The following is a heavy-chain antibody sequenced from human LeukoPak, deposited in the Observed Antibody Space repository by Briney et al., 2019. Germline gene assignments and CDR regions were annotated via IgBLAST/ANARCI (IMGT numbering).Heavy chain of an antibody. Sequence: GGSLRLSCAASGFTFSNAWMSWVRQAPGKGLEWVGRIKSKTDGGTTDYAAPVKGRFTISRDDSKNTLYLQMNSLKTEDTAVYYCTSSRALYYYCGMDVWGKGTTVTVSS. V-gene: IGHV3-15*01. CDR3: TSSRALYYYCGMDV. CDR1: GFTFSNAW. CDR2: IKSKTDGGTT. J-gene: IGHJ6*04.